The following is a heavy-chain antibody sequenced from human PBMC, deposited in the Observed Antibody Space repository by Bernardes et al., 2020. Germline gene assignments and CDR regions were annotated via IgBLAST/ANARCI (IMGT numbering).Heavy chain of an antibody. V-gene: IGHV4-4*07. CDR1: GGSISSYY. J-gene: IGHJ6*02. D-gene: IGHD6-19*01. Sequence: SETLSLTCTVSGGSISSYYWSWIRQPAGKGLEWIGRIYTSGSTNYNPSLKSRVTMSVDTSKNQFSLKLSSVTAADTAVYYCARDFLPTGYSSAHPPRYYYGMDVWGQGTTVTVSS. CDR2: IYTSGST. CDR3: ARDFLPTGYSSAHPPRYYYGMDV.